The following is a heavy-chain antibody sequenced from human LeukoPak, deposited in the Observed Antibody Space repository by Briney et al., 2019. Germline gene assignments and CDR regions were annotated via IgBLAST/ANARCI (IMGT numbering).Heavy chain of an antibody. CDR3: ARDPPVP. Sequence: ASVKVSCKASGGTFSNFGISWVRQAPGQGLEWMGGIIPIFHTPNYAQKFQGRVTITADESTSTAYMEPSSLKSEDTAVYYCARDPPVPWGQGILVTVSS. CDR1: GGTFSNFG. CDR2: IIPIFHTP. V-gene: IGHV1-69*13. J-gene: IGHJ5*02.